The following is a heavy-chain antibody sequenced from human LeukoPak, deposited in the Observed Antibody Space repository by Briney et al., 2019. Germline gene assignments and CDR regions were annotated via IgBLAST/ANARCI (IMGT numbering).Heavy chain of an antibody. D-gene: IGHD6-6*01. CDR2: IKQDGSEK. J-gene: IGHJ4*02. V-gene: IGHV3-7*01. Sequence: PGGSLRLSCAASGISFSNYWMSWVRQAPGKGLEWVANIKQDGSEKYYVDSVKGRFTISRDNAKNSLYLQMNSLRAEDTAVYYCAREAIAARNFDYWGQGTLVTVSS. CDR3: AREAIAARNFDY. CDR1: GISFSNYW.